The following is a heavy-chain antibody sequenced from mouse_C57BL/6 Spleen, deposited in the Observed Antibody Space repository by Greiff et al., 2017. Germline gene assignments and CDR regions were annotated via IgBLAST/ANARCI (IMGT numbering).Heavy chain of an antibody. J-gene: IGHJ2*01. Sequence: VQLQQSGPGLVQPSQSLSITCTVSGFSLTSYGVHWVRQSPGKGLEWLGVIWSGGSTDYNAAFISRLSISKDNSKSQVFFKMNSLQADDTAIYYCARMGGYLDYWGQGTTLTVSS. D-gene: IGHD1-1*02. CDR2: IWSGGST. V-gene: IGHV2-2*01. CDR1: GFSLTSYG. CDR3: ARMGGYLDY.